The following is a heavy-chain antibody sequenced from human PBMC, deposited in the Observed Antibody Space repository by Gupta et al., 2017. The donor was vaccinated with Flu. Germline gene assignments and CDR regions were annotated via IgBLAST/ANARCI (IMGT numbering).Heavy chain of an antibody. V-gene: IGHV3-23*01. CDR3: AKAALPDTQRPYYYGMDV. Sequence: EVQLLESGGGLVQPGGSLRLSCAASGFTFSSYAMSWVRQAPGKGLEWVSAISGSGGSTYYADSVKGRFTISRDNSKNTLYLQMNSLRAEDTAVYYCAKAALPDTQRPYYYGMDVWGQGTTVTVSS. J-gene: IGHJ6*02. CDR1: GFTFSSYA. CDR2: ISGSGGST. D-gene: IGHD5-18*01.